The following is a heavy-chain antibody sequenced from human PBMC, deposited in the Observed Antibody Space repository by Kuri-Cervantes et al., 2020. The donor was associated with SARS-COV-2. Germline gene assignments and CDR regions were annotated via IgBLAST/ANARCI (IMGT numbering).Heavy chain of an antibody. D-gene: IGHD3-3*01. J-gene: IGHJ3*02. V-gene: IGHV4-39*01. Sequence: SETLSLTCTVSGGSVINGSYYWGWIRQPPGKELEWIGSIFHSGSTYYNPSLKSRVTISVDTSKNQFSLKLSSVTAADTAVYYCARLATFTIFGVVRVPSGAFDIWGQGTMVTVSS. CDR2: IFHSGST. CDR1: GGSVINGSYY. CDR3: ARLATFTIFGVVRVPSGAFDI.